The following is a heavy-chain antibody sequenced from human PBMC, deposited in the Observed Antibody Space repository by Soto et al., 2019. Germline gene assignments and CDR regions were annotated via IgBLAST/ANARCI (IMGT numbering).Heavy chain of an antibody. CDR3: ARGYSSSPLFEDYFDY. J-gene: IGHJ4*02. Sequence: GGSLSLSYAASGFTIRRHWITRVRQAPGKGLDWVANINPDGSEKFSVDSVKGRFTISRDNAKNSLYLQRNSLRAEDTAVYFCARGYSSSPLFEDYFDYWGQGA. D-gene: IGHD6-13*01. CDR1: GFTIRRHW. V-gene: IGHV3-7*04. CDR2: INPDGSEK.